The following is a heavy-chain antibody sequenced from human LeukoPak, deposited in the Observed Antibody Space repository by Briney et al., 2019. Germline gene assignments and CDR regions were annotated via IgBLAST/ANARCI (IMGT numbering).Heavy chain of an antibody. D-gene: IGHD3-3*01. J-gene: IGHJ5*02. V-gene: IGHV1-24*01. CDR1: GYTLTELS. CDR2: FDPEDGET. CDR3: ATVRKHDFWSGYNH. Sequence: ASVKVSCKVSGYTLTELSMHSVRQAPGKGLEWMGGFDPEDGETIYAQKFQGRVTMTEDTSTDTAYMELSSLRSEDTAVYYCATVRKHDFWSGYNHWGQGTLVTVSS.